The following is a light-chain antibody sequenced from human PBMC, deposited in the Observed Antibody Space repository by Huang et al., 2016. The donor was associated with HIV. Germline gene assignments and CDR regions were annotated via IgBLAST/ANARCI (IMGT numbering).Light chain of an antibody. Sequence: DIVMTQSPDSLAVSLGERDPINCKSSQSVLYSSNNKNYLAGYQQKPGHPPKLLIYWASTRESGVPDRFTGSGSGTDFTLTISGLQAEDVAVYYCQQYYSTPETFGQGTKVEI. CDR2: WAS. CDR1: QSVLYSSNNKNY. V-gene: IGKV4-1*01. CDR3: QQYYSTPET. J-gene: IGKJ1*01.